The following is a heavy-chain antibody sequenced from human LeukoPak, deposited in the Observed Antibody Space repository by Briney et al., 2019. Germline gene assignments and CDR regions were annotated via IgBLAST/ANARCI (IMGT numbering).Heavy chain of an antibody. Sequence: PGGSLRLSCAASGFTFDDYAMHWVRQAPGKGLEWVSGISWNSGSIGYADSVKGRFTISRDNAKNSLYLQMNSLRAEDTALYYCAKAGSDYDILTGYSTFFDYWGQGTLVTVSS. D-gene: IGHD3-9*01. J-gene: IGHJ4*02. CDR2: ISWNSGSI. CDR1: GFTFDDYA. CDR3: AKAGSDYDILTGYSTFFDY. V-gene: IGHV3-9*01.